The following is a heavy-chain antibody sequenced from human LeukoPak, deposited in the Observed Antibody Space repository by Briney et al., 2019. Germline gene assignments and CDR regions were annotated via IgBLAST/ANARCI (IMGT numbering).Heavy chain of an antibody. Sequence: PGGSLRLSCAASGFTFSSYGMHWVRQAPGKGLEWVAVISYDGSNKYYADSVKGRFTISRDNSKNTLYLQMNSLRAEDTAVYYCARDFGRYYDSSGRYYYYGMDVWGQGTTVTVSS. D-gene: IGHD3-22*01. CDR3: ARDFGRYYDSSGRYYYYGMDV. J-gene: IGHJ6*02. V-gene: IGHV3-30*03. CDR2: ISYDGSNK. CDR1: GFTFSSYG.